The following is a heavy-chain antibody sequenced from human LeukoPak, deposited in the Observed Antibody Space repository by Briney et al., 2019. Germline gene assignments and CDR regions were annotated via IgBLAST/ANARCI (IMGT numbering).Heavy chain of an antibody. V-gene: IGHV3-53*04. CDR1: GFTVSSNY. CDR3: AREYCSGGSCYGSFDY. CDR2: IYSGGST. D-gene: IGHD2-15*01. Sequence: GGSLRLSCAASGFTVSSNYMSWVRQAPGKGLEWVSVIYSGGSTYYADSVKGRFTISRHNSKNTLYLQMNSLRAEDTAVYYCAREYCSGGSCYGSFDYWGQGTLVTVSS. J-gene: IGHJ4*02.